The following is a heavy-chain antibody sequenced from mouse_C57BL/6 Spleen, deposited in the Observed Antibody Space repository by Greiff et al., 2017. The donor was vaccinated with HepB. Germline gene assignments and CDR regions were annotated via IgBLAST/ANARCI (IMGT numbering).Heavy chain of an antibody. V-gene: IGHV1-53*01. J-gene: IGHJ1*03. D-gene: IGHD1-1*01. CDR3: ARSLGSAWYFDV. Sequence: QVQLKQPVTELVKPGASVKLSCKASGYTFTSYWMHWMKQRPGQGLEWIGNINPSNGGTNYNEKFKSKATLTVDKSSSTAYMQLSSLTSEDSAVYYCARSLGSAWYFDVWGTGTTVTVSS. CDR1: GYTFTSYW. CDR2: INPSNGGT.